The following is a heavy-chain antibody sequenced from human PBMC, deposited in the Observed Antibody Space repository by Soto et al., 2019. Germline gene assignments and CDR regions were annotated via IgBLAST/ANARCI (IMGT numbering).Heavy chain of an antibody. D-gene: IGHD3-3*01. CDR2: IRSKAYGGTT. CDR1: GFTFGDYA. Sequence: GGSLRLSCTASGFTFGDYAMSWFRQAPGKGLEWVGFIRSKAYGGTTEYAASVKGRFTISRDDSKSIAYLQMNSLKTEDTAVYYCTRDLITIFGVVIIQKNWFDPWGQGTLVTVSS. CDR3: TRDLITIFGVVIIQKNWFDP. J-gene: IGHJ5*02. V-gene: IGHV3-49*03.